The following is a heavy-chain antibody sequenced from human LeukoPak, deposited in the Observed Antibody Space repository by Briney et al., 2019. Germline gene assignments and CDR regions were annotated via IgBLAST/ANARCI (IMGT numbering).Heavy chain of an antibody. V-gene: IGHV1-69*01. J-gene: IGHJ4*02. CDR1: GGTFSTYA. D-gene: IGHD3-22*01. Sequence: SVKVSCKASGGTFSTYAISWMRQAPGQGLEWMGGIVPVYGTATYAQNFQGRVTITADASTTTVYMELSSLRSDDTAVYYCATDGRMFEYYYDSSDYFTFFDYWGQGTLVTVSS. CDR2: IVPVYGTA. CDR3: ATDGRMFEYYYDSSDYFTFFDY.